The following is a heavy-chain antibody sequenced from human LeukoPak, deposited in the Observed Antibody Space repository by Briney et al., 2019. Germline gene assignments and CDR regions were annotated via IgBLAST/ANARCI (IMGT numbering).Heavy chain of an antibody. J-gene: IGHJ6*03. Sequence: PGGSLRLSCAASGFTFNNYATSWVRQAPGKGLEWVSAISSSGGYTDYADSVKGRPTISGETSQNTLYLKMNSLRAADTAIYYCPKDRLAGNTYHYYMDVWGKGTTVTVSS. D-gene: IGHD6-19*01. V-gene: IGHV3-23*01. CDR3: PKDRLAGNTYHYYMDV. CDR1: GFTFNNYA. CDR2: ISSSGGYT.